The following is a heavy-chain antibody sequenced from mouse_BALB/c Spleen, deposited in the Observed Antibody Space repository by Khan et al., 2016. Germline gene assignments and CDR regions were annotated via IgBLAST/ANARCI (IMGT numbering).Heavy chain of an antibody. CDR1: GYAFTNYL. D-gene: IGHD1-1*01. J-gene: IGHJ3*01. Sequence: VQLQESGAELVRPGTSVKVSCKASGYAFTNYLIEWVKQRPGQGLEWIGVINPGSGGTNYNEKFKGKATLTADKSSRTAYMQLSSLTSDDSAVYFCARADYYGSSGAYWGQGTLVTVSA. V-gene: IGHV1-54*01. CDR3: ARADYYGSSGAY. CDR2: INPGSGGT.